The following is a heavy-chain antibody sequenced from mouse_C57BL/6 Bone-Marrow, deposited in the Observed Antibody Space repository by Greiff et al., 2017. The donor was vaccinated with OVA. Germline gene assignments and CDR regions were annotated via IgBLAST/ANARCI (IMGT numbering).Heavy chain of an antibody. CDR3: ARHEDGYYASYFDY. Sequence: QVQLQQSGPELVKPGASVQISCKASGYAFSSSWMNWVKQRPGKGLEWIGRIYPGDGDTNYNGKFKGKATLTADKSSSTAYMQLSSLTSEDSAFYFCARHEDGYYASYFDYWGQGTTLTVSS. V-gene: IGHV1-82*01. CDR2: IYPGDGDT. D-gene: IGHD2-3*01. J-gene: IGHJ2*01. CDR1: GYAFSSSW.